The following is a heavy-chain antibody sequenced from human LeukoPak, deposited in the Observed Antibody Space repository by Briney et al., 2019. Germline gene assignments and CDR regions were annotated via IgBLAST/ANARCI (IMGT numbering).Heavy chain of an antibody. CDR3: ARDRVTGTYSYYYYIDV. CDR2: IYYSGST. Sequence: SETLSLTCTVSGGSISSYYWSWIRQPPGKGLEWIGYIYYSGSTNYNPSLKSRVTISVDTSKNQFSLKLSSVTAADTAVYYCARDRVTGTYSYYYYIDVWGKGTTVTVSS. J-gene: IGHJ6*03. V-gene: IGHV4-59*01. D-gene: IGHD1-7*01. CDR1: GGSISSYY.